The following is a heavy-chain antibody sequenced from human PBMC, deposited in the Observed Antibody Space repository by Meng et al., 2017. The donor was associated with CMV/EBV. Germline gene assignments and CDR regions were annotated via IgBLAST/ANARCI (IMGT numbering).Heavy chain of an antibody. CDR2: MNPNSGNT. V-gene: IGHV1-8*01. CDR1: GYTFTSYD. J-gene: IGHJ4*02. D-gene: IGHD2-2*01. Sequence: ASVKVSCKASGYTFTSYDINWVRQATGQGLEWMGWMNPNSGNTGNAQKFQGRVTMTRNTSISTAYMELSSLRSEDTAVYYCATRGLSDCSSTSCYQIGDYWGQGTLVTVSS. CDR3: ATRGLSDCSSTSCYQIGDY.